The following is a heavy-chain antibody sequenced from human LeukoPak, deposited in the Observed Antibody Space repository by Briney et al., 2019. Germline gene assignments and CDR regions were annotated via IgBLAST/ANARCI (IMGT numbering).Heavy chain of an antibody. D-gene: IGHD2-2*01. CDR1: GFTFSSYG. V-gene: IGHV3-30*02. J-gene: IGHJ6*03. CDR3: AKDRIVVVPAATFDYYYYYMDV. CDR2: IRYDGSNK. Sequence: GGSLRLSCAASGFTFSSYGMHWVRQAPGKGLEWVAFIRYDGSNKYYADSVKGRFTISRDNSKNTLYLQMNSLRAEDTAVYYCAKDRIVVVPAATFDYYYYYMDVWGKGTTVTVSS.